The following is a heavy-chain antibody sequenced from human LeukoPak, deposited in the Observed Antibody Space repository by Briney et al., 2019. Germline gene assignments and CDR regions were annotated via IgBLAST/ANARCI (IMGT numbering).Heavy chain of an antibody. Sequence: GGSLRLSCSASGFTFSSYAMHWVRQAPGKGLEWVAVISYDGSNTYYAGSVKGRFTISRDNSKNTLYLQMNSLRAEDTAVYYCARDSLTYYYDSSGFADDAFDIWGQGTMVTVSS. D-gene: IGHD3-22*01. CDR3: ARDSLTYYYDSSGFADDAFDI. J-gene: IGHJ3*02. CDR1: GFTFSSYA. CDR2: ISYDGSNT. V-gene: IGHV3-30-3*01.